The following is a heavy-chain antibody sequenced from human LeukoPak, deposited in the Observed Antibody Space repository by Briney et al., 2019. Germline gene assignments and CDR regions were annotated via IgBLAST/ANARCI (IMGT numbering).Heavy chain of an antibody. Sequence: GRSLRLSCAASGFSFSGYAMHWVRRAPGKGLEWVAVISHDERNKFYAESVKGRFTISRDNSKNTLFLEMNSLRPEDTAFYYCATTFRGVIITRLDYWGQGTLVTVSS. CDR1: GFSFSGYA. V-gene: IGHV3-30*04. CDR3: ATTFRGVIITRLDY. CDR2: ISHDERNK. D-gene: IGHD3-10*01. J-gene: IGHJ4*02.